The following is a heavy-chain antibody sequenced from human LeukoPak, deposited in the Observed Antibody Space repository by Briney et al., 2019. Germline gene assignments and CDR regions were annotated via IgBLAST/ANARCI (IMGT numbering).Heavy chain of an antibody. V-gene: IGHV4-61*02. CDR2: IYTSGST. Sequence: SETLSLTCNVSGGSISSGSYYWSWIRQPAGKGLEWIGRIYTSGSTNYNPSLKSRVTISVDTSKNQFSLKLSSVTAADTAVYYCARADFLYCSSTSCSTIREDYYYGMDVWGQGTTVTVSS. CDR1: GGSISSGSYY. CDR3: ARADFLYCSSTSCSTIREDYYYGMDV. D-gene: IGHD2-2*01. J-gene: IGHJ6*02.